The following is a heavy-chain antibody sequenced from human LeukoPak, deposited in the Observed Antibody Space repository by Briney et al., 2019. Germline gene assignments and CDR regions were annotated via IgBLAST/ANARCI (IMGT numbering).Heavy chain of an antibody. CDR1: GGTFSSYA. CDR2: IIPIFGTA. CDR3: ARARVAKSNFDY. J-gene: IGHJ4*02. Sequence: SVKVSCKASGGTFSSYAISWVRQAPGQGLEWMGGIIPIFGTANYAQKFQGRVTITADESTSTAYMELSSLRSEDTAVYYCARARVAKSNFDYWGQGTLVTVSS. V-gene: IGHV1-69*13. D-gene: IGHD5-12*01.